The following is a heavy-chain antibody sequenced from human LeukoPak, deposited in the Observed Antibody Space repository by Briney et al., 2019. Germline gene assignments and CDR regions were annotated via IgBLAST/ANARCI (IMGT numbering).Heavy chain of an antibody. V-gene: IGHV3-7*01. J-gene: IGHJ6*03. Sequence: PGGSLRLSCAASGFTFSSYWMSWVRQAPGKGLEWVANIKQDGSEKYYVDSVKGRFTISRDNAKNSLYLQMNSLRAEDTAVYYCARDETAARPPYYYYYMDVRGKGTTVTVSS. CDR2: IKQDGSEK. CDR3: ARDETAARPPYYYYYMDV. CDR1: GFTFSSYW. D-gene: IGHD6-6*01.